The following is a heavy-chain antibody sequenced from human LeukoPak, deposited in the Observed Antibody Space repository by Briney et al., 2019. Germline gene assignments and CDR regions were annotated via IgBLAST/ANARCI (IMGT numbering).Heavy chain of an antibody. V-gene: IGHV1-2*02. J-gene: IGHJ1*01. CDR1: GYTFTGYY. CDR2: VNPNSGGT. Sequence: ASVKVSCKASGYTFTGYYMHWVRQAPGQGLEWMGWVNPNSGGTNYAQKFQGRVTMTRDTSISTAYMELSRLRSEDTAVYYCARVRNYYGSGSYSNWGQGPLVPVSS. D-gene: IGHD3-10*01. CDR3: ARVRNYYGSGSYSN.